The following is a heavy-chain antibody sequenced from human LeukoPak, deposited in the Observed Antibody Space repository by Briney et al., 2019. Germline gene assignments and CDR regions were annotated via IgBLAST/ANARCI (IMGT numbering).Heavy chain of an antibody. CDR1: GFTFDIYG. D-gene: IGHD3-16*01. CDR3: ARGGGVMDY. J-gene: IGHJ4*02. Sequence: GGSLRLSCVDSGFTFDIYGMSWVRQAPGKGLEWVSTITGSGGTTYFADSVKGRFIISRDNSKNTLYLQMKSLRAEDTAVYYCARGGGVMDYWGQGTLVTVSS. V-gene: IGHV3-23*01. CDR2: ITGSGGTT.